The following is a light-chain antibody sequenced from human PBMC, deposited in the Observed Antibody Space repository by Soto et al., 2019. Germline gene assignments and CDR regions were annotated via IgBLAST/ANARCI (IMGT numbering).Light chain of an antibody. Sequence: DIQVTQSPSSLSASVGDRFTITCQASQEISNYLNWYQQKPGKAPRPLIYDASNLETGVPSRFSGSGSGTDFTFTISSLQPEDIATYYCQQYDSLITFGQGTRLEI. V-gene: IGKV1-33*01. CDR1: QEISNY. CDR3: QQYDSLIT. J-gene: IGKJ5*01. CDR2: DAS.